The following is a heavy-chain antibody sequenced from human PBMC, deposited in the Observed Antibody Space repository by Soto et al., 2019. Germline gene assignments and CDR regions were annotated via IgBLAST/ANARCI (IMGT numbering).Heavy chain of an antibody. Sequence: EVQLVESGGGLVKPGGSLRLSCAASGFTFSSYSMNWVRQAPGKGLEWVSSISSSSSYIYYADSVKGRFTISRDNAKNSVCRQMNSVRAEDTAVYYCARDRTEQLVQGYYYYGMDVW. CDR1: GFTFSSYS. CDR3: ARDRTEQLVQGYYYYGMDV. D-gene: IGHD6-13*01. V-gene: IGHV3-21*01. CDR2: ISSSSSYI. J-gene: IGHJ6*01.